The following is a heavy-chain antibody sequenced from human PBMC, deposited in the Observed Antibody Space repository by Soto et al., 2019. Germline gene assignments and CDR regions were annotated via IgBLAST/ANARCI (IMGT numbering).Heavy chain of an antibody. D-gene: IGHD3-3*01. V-gene: IGHV3-53*01. J-gene: IGHJ4*02. CDR2: IFSADNT. CDR1: GFTVSSNY. Sequence: GGSLRLSCAASGFTVSSNYLSWVRQAPGKGLEWVSVIFSADNTHYADSVKGRFTISRDNSKNTVFLQMNSLRAEDTAVYYCAITGAGYYIVWGRGTPVTVSS. CDR3: AITGAGYYIV.